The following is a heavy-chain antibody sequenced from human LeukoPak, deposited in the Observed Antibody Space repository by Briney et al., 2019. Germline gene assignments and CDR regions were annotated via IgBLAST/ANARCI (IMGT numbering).Heavy chain of an antibody. CDR1: GGSIGTYY. V-gene: IGHV4-59*08. CDR2: IYVTGT. D-gene: IGHD3-16*02. J-gene: IGHJ6*03. Sequence: SETLSLTCTVSGGSIGTYYWSWIRQSPGRGLEWIGYIYVTGTRYNPYLQSRVIISVDRSRNQFFLKMSSVTAADTAVYYCARHIGGGIEDMDVWGKGTKVIVSS. CDR3: ARHIGGGIEDMDV.